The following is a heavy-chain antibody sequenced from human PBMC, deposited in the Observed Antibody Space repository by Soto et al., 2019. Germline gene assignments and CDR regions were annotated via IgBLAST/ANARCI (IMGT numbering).Heavy chain of an antibody. J-gene: IGHJ4*02. Sequence: GGSLRLCCASSGFNFSNYGMSWVRQAPGKGLEWVSAISGSGGSTYYADSVKGRFTISRDNSKNTLYLQMNSLRAEDTAVYYCAKGGYYDIPFDYWGQGTLVTVSS. CDR3: AKGGYYDIPFDY. V-gene: IGHV3-23*01. CDR1: GFNFSNYG. CDR2: ISGSGGST. D-gene: IGHD3-22*01.